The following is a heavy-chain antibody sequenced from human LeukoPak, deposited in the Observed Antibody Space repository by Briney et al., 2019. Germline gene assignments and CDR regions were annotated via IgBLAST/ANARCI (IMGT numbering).Heavy chain of an antibody. Sequence: PGGSLRLSCAASAFTFSSYGMHWVRQAPGKGLEWVAVISYDGSNKYYADSVKGRFTISRDNSKNTLYLQMNSLRAEDTAVYYCAREQQLVYDAFDIWGQGTMVTVSS. CDR3: AREQQLVYDAFDI. CDR2: ISYDGSNK. J-gene: IGHJ3*02. CDR1: AFTFSSYG. V-gene: IGHV3-30*03. D-gene: IGHD6-13*01.